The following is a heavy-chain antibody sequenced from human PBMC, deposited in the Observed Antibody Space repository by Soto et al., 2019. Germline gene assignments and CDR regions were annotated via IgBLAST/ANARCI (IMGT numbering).Heavy chain of an antibody. CDR1: GGSISSGGYY. J-gene: IGHJ4*02. CDR2: IYYSGST. D-gene: IGHD3-22*01. CDR3: ARLNYYDSRGYPGV. V-gene: IGHV4-31*03. Sequence: SETLSLTCTVSGGSISSGGYYWSWIRQHPGKGLEWIGYIYYSGSTYYNPSLKSRVTISVDMSKNQFSLKLSSVTAADTAVFYCARLNYYDSRGYPGVWGQGTLVTVSS.